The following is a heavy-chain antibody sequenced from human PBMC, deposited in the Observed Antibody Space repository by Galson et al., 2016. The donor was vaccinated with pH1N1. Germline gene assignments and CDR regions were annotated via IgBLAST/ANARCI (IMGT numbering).Heavy chain of an antibody. Sequence: PALVKPTQTLTLTCTFSGFSLHSSGMCVSWIRQPPGKALEWLARIDWDDDKYYSTSLKTRLSISRDTSKNQLVLPMTNMDPVDTATYYCARFNYGDYSYYFDNGGQGTLVTAS. CDR3: ARFNYGDYSYYFDN. J-gene: IGHJ4*02. V-gene: IGHV2-70*11. D-gene: IGHD4-17*01. CDR2: IDWDDDK. CDR1: GFSLHSSGMC.